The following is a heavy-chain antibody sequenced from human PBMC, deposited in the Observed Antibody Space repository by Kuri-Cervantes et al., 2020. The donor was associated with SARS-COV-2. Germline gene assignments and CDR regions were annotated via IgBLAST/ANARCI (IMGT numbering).Heavy chain of an antibody. CDR1: GGSISSYY. CDR2: IYYSGST. J-gene: IGHJ4*02. CDR3: ARWPSWSGSIDY. Sequence: ESLKISCTVSGGSISSYYWSWIRQPPGKGLEWIGYIYYSGSTNYNPSLKSRVTISVDTSKNQFSLKLSSVTAADTAVYYCARWPSWSGSIDYWGQGTLVTGSS. D-gene: IGHD3-3*01. V-gene: IGHV4-59*01.